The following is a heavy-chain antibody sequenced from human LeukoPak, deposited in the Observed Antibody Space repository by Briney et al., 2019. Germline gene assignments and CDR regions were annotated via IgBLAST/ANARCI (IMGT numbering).Heavy chain of an antibody. V-gene: IGHV3-23*01. Sequence: GGSLRLSCAASGFAFSSYAMSWVRQAPGKGLEWVSAISGSGGSTYYADSVKGRFIISRDNSKNTLYLQMNSLRAEDTAVYYCAKELYYYDSSGPIPDAAFDIWGQGTMVTVSS. J-gene: IGHJ3*02. CDR1: GFAFSSYA. D-gene: IGHD3-22*01. CDR3: AKELYYYDSSGPIPDAAFDI. CDR2: ISGSGGST.